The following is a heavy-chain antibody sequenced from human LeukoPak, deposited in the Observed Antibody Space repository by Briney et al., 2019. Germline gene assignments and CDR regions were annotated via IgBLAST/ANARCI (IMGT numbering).Heavy chain of an antibody. CDR2: ISSSSSYI. J-gene: IGHJ4*02. V-gene: IGHV3-21*01. CDR1: GFTFSSYS. D-gene: IGHD1-26*01. Sequence: PGGSLRLSCAASGFTFSSYSMNWVRQAPGKGLEWVSSISSSSSYIYYADSVKGRFTISRDNAKNTLYLQMTSLRAEDTAVYYCARQYTGSYLFFDYWGQGTQVTVSS. CDR3: ARQYTGSYLFFDY.